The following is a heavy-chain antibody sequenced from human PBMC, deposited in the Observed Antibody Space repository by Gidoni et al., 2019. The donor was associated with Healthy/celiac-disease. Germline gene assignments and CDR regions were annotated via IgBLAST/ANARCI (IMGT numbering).Heavy chain of an antibody. CDR2: ISGSGGST. V-gene: IGHV3-23*01. CDR3: AKEEGIAVAGTVFDY. Sequence: EVPLLESGGGLVQPGGSLRLSCAASGFTFSSYAMSWVRQAPGKGLEWVSAISGSGGSTYYADSVKARFTTSRDNSKNTLYLQMNSLRAEDTAVYYCAKEEGIAVAGTVFDYWGQGTLVTVSS. D-gene: IGHD6-19*01. CDR1: GFTFSSYA. J-gene: IGHJ4*02.